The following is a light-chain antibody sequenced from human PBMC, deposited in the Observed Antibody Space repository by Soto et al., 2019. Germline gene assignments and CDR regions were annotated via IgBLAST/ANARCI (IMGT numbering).Light chain of an antibody. CDR1: SSDVGGYNY. V-gene: IGLV2-11*01. J-gene: IGLJ1*01. CDR3: CSYAGSNTLV. CDR2: DVS. Sequence: QSALTQPRSVSGSPGQSVTISCTGTSSDVGGYNYVSWYQQHPGEAPKLMIYDVSKRPSGVPDRFSGSKSGNTASLTISGLQAEDEADYYCCSYAGSNTLVFGTGTKLTVL.